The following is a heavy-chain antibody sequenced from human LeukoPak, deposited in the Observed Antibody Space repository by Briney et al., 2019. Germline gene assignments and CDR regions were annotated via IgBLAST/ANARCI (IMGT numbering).Heavy chain of an antibody. CDR3: ARDAYSSGWYVGFDY. CDR1: GFTFSSYA. J-gene: IGHJ4*02. D-gene: IGHD6-19*01. Sequence: GGSLRLSCAASGFTFSSYAMSWVCQAPGKGLEWVSAISGSGGSTYYADSVKGRFTISRDNAKNPLYLQMNSLRAEDTAVYYCARDAYSSGWYVGFDYWGQGTLVTVSS. CDR2: ISGSGGST. V-gene: IGHV3-23*01.